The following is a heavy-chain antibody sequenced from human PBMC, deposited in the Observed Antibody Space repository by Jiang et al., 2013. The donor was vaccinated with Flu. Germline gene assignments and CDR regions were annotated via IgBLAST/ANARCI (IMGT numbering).Heavy chain of an antibody. V-gene: IGHV5-51*01. Sequence: IGWVRQMPGKGLEWMGIIYPGDSDTRYSPSFQGQVTISADKSISTAYLQWSSLKASDTAMYYCARLFTGYWYFDLWGRGTLVTVSS. CDR3: ARLFTGYWYFDL. D-gene: IGHD3-10*01. CDR2: IYPGDSDT. J-gene: IGHJ2*01.